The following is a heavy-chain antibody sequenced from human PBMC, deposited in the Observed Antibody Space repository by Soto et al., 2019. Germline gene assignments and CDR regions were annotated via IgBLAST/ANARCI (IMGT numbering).Heavy chain of an antibody. D-gene: IGHD3-10*01. Sequence: GGSQRLSCTASGFTFSDYAMTWVRQAPGKGLEWVSTISGGSSVTYYGDSVKGRFTISRDNAKKTLFLQLNRLSAEDTATYYCAKVLSKNYYYPFDFWGQGTQVTVSS. CDR2: ISGGSSVT. CDR3: AKVLSKNYYYPFDF. CDR1: GFTFSDYA. J-gene: IGHJ4*02. V-gene: IGHV3-23*01.